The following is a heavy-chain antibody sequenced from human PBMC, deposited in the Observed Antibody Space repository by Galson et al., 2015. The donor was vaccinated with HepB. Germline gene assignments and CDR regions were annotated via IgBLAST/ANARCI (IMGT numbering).Heavy chain of an antibody. J-gene: IGHJ3*02. CDR3: ARDDGIQLRAFDI. CDR1: GYTFTSYY. D-gene: IGHD5-18*01. Sequence: SVKVSCKASGYTFTSYYMHWVRQAPGQGLEWMGIINPSGGSTSYAQKFQGRVTMTRDTSTSTVYMELSSLRSEDTAVYYCARDDGIQLRAFDIWGQGTMVTVSS. CDR2: INPSGGST. V-gene: IGHV1-46*03.